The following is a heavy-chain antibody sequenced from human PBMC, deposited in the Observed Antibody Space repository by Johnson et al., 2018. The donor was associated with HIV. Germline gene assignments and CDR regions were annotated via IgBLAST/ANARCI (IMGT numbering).Heavy chain of an antibody. J-gene: IGHJ3*02. V-gene: IGHV3-74*02. CDR3: AKFGRIPRELEDAVDI. D-gene: IGHD1-26*01. Sequence: EVQLVESGGGLVKPGGSLRLSCAASGFTFSSYWMHWVRQAPGKGLVWVSRINSDGSSTSYADSVKGRFTISRDNAKNTLYLQMNSLRVEDTAVYYCAKFGRIPRELEDAVDIWGQGTMVTVSS. CDR2: INSDGSST. CDR1: GFTFSSYW.